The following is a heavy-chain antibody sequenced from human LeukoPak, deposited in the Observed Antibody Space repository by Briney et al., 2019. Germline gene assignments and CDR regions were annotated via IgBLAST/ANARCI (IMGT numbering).Heavy chain of an antibody. J-gene: IGHJ4*02. Sequence: GGSLRLSCSASRFTFNRFYLHRVRQAPGKGLEFVSHISSNGATTYYADSVKGGFTISRDNSKNTLYLQMSSLRADDTAVYYCVKDRSIAAPNNDFFDSWGQGALVTVSS. D-gene: IGHD6-6*01. CDR2: ISSNGATT. CDR3: VKDRSIAAPNNDFFDS. V-gene: IGHV3-64D*06. CDR1: RFTFNRFY.